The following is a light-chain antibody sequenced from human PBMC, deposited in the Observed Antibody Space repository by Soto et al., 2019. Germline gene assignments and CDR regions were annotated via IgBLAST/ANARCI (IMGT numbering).Light chain of an antibody. J-gene: IGKJ1*01. CDR3: QQYNRYWT. CDR2: DAS. Sequence: EIVMTQSPATLSVSPGERATLSCRASQDIYTILAWYQQKPGQAPRLLIYDASIRATGIPARFSGSGSGTEFTLTISSLQSEDFALYYCQQYNRYWTFGQGTKVDIK. V-gene: IGKV3D-15*01. CDR1: QDIYTI.